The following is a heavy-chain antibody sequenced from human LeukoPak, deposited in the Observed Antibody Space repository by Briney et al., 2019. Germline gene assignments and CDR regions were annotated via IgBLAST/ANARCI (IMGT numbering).Heavy chain of an antibody. J-gene: IGHJ4*02. CDR1: GGSFSGYY. Sequence: PSETLSLTCAVYGGSFSGYYWSWIRQPPGKGLEWIGEINHSGSTNYNPSLKSRVTISVDTSKNQFSLKLSSVTAADTAVYYCARDSGTPDYWGQGTLVTVSP. CDR2: INHSGST. CDR3: ARDSGTPDY. D-gene: IGHD1-1*01. V-gene: IGHV4-34*01.